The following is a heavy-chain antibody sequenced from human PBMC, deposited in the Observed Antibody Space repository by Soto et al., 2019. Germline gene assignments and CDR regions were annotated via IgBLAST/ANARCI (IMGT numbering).Heavy chain of an antibody. CDR3: AGSPGLSRISGTTLGA. CDR1: GFTFSSHW. V-gene: IGHV3-74*01. Sequence: EVQLVESGGGLVQPGGSLRLSCAASGFTFSSHWMHWVRQAPGKGLVWVSRINGDGSSTSYADSVKGRFTISRDNVKNMLYLQVNSLRADDTAVYYCAGSPGLSRISGTTLGAWGQGTLVTVSS. CDR2: INGDGSST. D-gene: IGHD1-7*01. J-gene: IGHJ5*01.